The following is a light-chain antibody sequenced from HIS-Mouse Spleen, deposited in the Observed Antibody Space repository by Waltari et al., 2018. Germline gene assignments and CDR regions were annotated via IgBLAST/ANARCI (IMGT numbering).Light chain of an antibody. CDR3: QQLNSYPPT. J-gene: IGKJ1*01. V-gene: IGKV1-9*01. CDR1: PGISSY. CDR2: AAS. Sequence: DIQLTQSPSFLSASVGDRVTITCRARPGISSYLAWSQQKPGKAPKLLIYAASTLQSGVPSRFSGSGSGTEFTLTISSLQPEDFATYYCQQLNSYPPTFGQGTKVEIK.